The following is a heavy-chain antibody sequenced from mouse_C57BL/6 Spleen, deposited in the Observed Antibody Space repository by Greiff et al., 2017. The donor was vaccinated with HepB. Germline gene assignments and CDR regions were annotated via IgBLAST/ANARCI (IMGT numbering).Heavy chain of an antibody. Sequence: EVKLVESGPVLVKPGASVKMSCKASGYTFTDYYMNWVKQSHGKSLEWIGVINPYNGGTSYNQKFKGKATLTVDKSSSTAYMELNSLTSEDSAVYYCARSKDGPLAYWGQGTLVTVSA. V-gene: IGHV1-19*01. CDR3: ARSKDGPLAY. J-gene: IGHJ3*01. D-gene: IGHD2-3*01. CDR2: INPYNGGT. CDR1: GYTFTDYY.